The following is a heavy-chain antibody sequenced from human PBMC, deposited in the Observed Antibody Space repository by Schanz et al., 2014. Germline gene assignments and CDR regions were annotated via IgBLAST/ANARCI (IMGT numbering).Heavy chain of an antibody. V-gene: IGHV3-23*01. CDR1: GFTFSSYA. J-gene: IGHJ4*02. CDR3: ARGTNWNLNY. CDR2: ISASGGST. Sequence: EGQLLESGGGLIQPGGSLRLSCAASGFTFSSYAMSWVRQAPGKGLEWVSTISASGGSTYYADSVKGRFTISRDNTKNTLYLQMNTLRAEDTAVYYCARGTNWNLNYWGQGALXTVSS. D-gene: IGHD1-1*01.